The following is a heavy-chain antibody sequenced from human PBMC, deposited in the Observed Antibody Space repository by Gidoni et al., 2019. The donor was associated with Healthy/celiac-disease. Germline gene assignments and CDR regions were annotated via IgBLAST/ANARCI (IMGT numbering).Heavy chain of an antibody. CDR2: ISAYNGNT. V-gene: IGHV1-18*01. CDR3: ATDYDSSGYYFSGYFDY. J-gene: IGHJ4*02. D-gene: IGHD3-22*01. CDR1: GYTFTSYG. Sequence: QVQLVQSGAEVKKPGASVKVSCTASGYTFTSYGISWVRQAPGQGLEWMGWISAYNGNTNYAQKLQGRVTMTTDTSTSTAYMELRSLRSDDTAVYYCATDYDSSGYYFSGYFDYWGQGTLVTVSS.